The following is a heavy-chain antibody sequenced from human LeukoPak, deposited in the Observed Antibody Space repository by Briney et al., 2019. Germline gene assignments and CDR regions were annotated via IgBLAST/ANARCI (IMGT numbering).Heavy chain of an antibody. CDR1: GGTFSSYA. D-gene: IGHD3-16*02. J-gene: IGHJ4*02. CDR3: ARLRGLRLGELSLLSYFDY. CDR2: IIPILGIA. V-gene: IGHV1-69*04. Sequence: SVKVSCKASGGTFSSYAISWVRQAPGQGLEWMGRIIPILGIANYAQKFQGRVTITADKSTSTAYMELSSLRSEDTAVYYCARLRGLRLGELSLLSYFDYWGQGTLVTVSS.